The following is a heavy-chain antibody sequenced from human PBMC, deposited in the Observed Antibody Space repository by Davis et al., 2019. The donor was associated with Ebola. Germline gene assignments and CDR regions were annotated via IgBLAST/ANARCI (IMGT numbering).Heavy chain of an antibody. V-gene: IGHV3-21*01. CDR1: GFTFSTYS. J-gene: IGHJ6*04. Sequence: GESLKISCAASGFTFSTYSMSWVRQAPGKGLEWVSSISSDSDYIYYADSAKGRFTISRDNAKNSLYLQMNSLRAEDTAVYYCSRDLWFGELLSPSGYGMDVWGKGTTVTVSS. D-gene: IGHD3-10*01. CDR2: ISSDSDYI. CDR3: SRDLWFGELLSPSGYGMDV.